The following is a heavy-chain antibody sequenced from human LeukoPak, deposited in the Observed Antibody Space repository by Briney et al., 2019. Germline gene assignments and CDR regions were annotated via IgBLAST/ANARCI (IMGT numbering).Heavy chain of an antibody. CDR3: AILRYFDWLLET. CDR2: INPNSGGT. D-gene: IGHD3-9*01. Sequence: ASVRVSCKASGYTFTGYYMHWVRQAPGQGLEWMGWINPNSGGTNYAQKFQGRVTITRDTSISTAYMELSRLRSDDTAVYYCAILRYFDWLLETWGQGTLVTVSS. V-gene: IGHV1-2*02. J-gene: IGHJ5*02. CDR1: GYTFTGYY.